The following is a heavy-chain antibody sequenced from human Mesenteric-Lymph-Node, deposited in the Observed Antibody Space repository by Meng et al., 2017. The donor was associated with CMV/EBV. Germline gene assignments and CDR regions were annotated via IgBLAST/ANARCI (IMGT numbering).Heavy chain of an antibody. V-gene: IGHV4-39*01. CDR3: ARLGGRWVPQPFDY. D-gene: IGHD3-10*01. CDR1: GGSISSSSYY. CDR2: IYYSGST. Sequence: SGGSISSSSYYWVWIRQPPGKGLEWIGSIYYSGSTYYHPSLKSRVTISVDTSKNQFSLKLSSVTAADTAVYYCARLGGRWVPQPFDYWGQGTLVTVSS. J-gene: IGHJ4*02.